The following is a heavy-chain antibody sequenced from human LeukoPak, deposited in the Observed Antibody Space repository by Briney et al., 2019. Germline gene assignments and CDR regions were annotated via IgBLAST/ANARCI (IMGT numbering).Heavy chain of an antibody. V-gene: IGHV3-21*01. CDR2: ISSSSSYI. J-gene: IGHJ4*02. D-gene: IGHD2-2*01. CDR3: ARDLGYCSSSSCSL. Sequence: GGSLRLSCAASGFTFSSYSMNWVREAPGKGLEWVSSISSSSSYIYYADSVQGRFTISRDNAKNSLYLQMNSLRAEDTAVYYCARDLGYCSSSSCSLWGQGTLVTVSS. CDR1: GFTFSSYS.